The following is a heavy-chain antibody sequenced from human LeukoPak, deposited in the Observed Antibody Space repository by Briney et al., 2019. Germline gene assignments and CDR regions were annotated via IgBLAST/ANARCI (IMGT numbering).Heavy chain of an antibody. CDR2: ISWNSCSI. Sequence: GGSLRLSCAASGFTFDDYAMHWVRQAPGKGLEWVSGISWNSCSIGYADSVKGRFTISRDNAKNSLYLQMNSLRIEDTAVYYCARDPTYSGSGSGWGQGTLVTVSS. V-gene: IGHV3-9*01. D-gene: IGHD6-6*01. CDR3: ARDPTYSGSGSG. J-gene: IGHJ4*02. CDR1: GFTFDDYA.